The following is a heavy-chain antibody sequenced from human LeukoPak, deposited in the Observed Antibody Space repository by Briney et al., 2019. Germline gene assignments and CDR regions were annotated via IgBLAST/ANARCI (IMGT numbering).Heavy chain of an antibody. Sequence: SQTLSLTCAISGDSVSTNSADWNWIRQSPSRGLEWLGRTKYRSKWYFDYAVSVKSRITINPDTSKNQFSLQLNSVTPEATAVYYCARGHNYGFDYWAQGTVVTVSS. CDR3: ARGHNYGFDY. V-gene: IGHV6-1*01. D-gene: IGHD5-18*01. CDR2: TKYRSKWYF. J-gene: IGHJ4*02. CDR1: GDSVSTNSAD.